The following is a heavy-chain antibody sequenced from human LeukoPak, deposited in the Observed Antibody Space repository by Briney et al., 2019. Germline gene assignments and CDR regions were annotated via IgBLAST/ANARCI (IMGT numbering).Heavy chain of an antibody. Sequence: GGSLRLSCAASGFTFNNYGMHWVRQAPGKGLEWVASIKQDGSEIYYVDSVKGRFTISRDNAKNALYLQMNSLRAEDTAMYYCARDGLSGSYYDFWGQGTLVTVSS. CDR2: IKQDGSEI. J-gene: IGHJ4*02. CDR3: ARDGLSGSYYDF. V-gene: IGHV3-7*01. CDR1: GFTFNNYG. D-gene: IGHD1-26*01.